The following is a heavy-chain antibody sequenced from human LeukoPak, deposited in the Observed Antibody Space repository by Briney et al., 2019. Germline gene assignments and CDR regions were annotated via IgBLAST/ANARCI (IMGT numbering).Heavy chain of an antibody. J-gene: IGHJ5*02. D-gene: IGHD1-26*01. CDR1: GYTFTSYY. CDR3: ARDKEWELLSSIWGIGRWFDP. CDR2: INPNSGGT. Sequence: ASVRVSCKASGYTFTSYYMHWVRQAPGQGLEWMGWINPNSGGTNYAQKFQGRVTMTRDTSISTAYMELSRLRSDDTAVYYCARDKEWELLSSIWGIGRWFDPWGQGTLVTVSS. V-gene: IGHV1-2*02.